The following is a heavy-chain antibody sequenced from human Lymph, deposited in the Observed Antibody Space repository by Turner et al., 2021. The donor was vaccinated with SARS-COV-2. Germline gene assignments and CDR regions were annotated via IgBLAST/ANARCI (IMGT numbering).Heavy chain of an antibody. Sequence: QVQLQESGPGLVKPSETLSLTCTVSGGSISSYSWSWIRQPPGKGLEWIGYIYYSGSTNYNPSLKSRVTISVDTSKNQFSLKLSSVTAADTAVYYCASYYYDSSGYSYGFDYWGQGTLVTVSS. J-gene: IGHJ4*02. CDR2: IYYSGST. CDR3: ASYYYDSSGYSYGFDY. V-gene: IGHV4-59*08. CDR1: GGSISSYS. D-gene: IGHD3-22*01.